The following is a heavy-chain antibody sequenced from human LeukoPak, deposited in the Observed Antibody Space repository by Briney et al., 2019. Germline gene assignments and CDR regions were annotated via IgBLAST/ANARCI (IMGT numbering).Heavy chain of an antibody. V-gene: IGHV4-34*01. CDR1: GGSFSGYY. D-gene: IGHD6-6*01. CDR2: INHSGST. J-gene: IGHJ6*03. Sequence: SETLSLTCAVYGGSFSGYYWSWIRQPPGKGLEWIGEINHSGSTNYNPSLKSRVTISVDTSKNQFSLKLSSVTAADTAVYYCARANLAARRYYYYYMDVWGKGTTVTVSS. CDR3: ARANLAARRYYYYYMDV.